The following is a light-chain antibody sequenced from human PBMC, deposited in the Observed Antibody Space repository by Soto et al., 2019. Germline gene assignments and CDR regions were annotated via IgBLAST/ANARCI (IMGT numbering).Light chain of an antibody. CDR3: LLYYGGPRV. Sequence: QAVVTQEPSLTVSPGGTVTLTCASSTGAVTSGHYPYWFQQKPGQAPKTLIYDTSNKHSWTPARLSGSLLGGKAALTLSGVQPEDEADYYCLLYYGGPRVFGGGTQLTVL. CDR1: TGAVTSGHY. J-gene: IGLJ3*02. V-gene: IGLV7-46*01. CDR2: DTS.